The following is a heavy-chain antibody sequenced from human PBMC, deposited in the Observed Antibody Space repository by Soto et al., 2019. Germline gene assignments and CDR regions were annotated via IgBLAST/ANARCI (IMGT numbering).Heavy chain of an antibody. V-gene: IGHV3-7*01. Sequence: GGSLRLSCAASGFTFSSYWMSWVRQAPGKGLEWVANIKQDGSEKYYVDSVKGRFTISRDNAKNSLYLQMNSLRAEDTAVYYCARYGQPTIFGVVIRYYYYGMDVWGQGTTVTVSS. D-gene: IGHD3-3*01. CDR2: IKQDGSEK. CDR3: ARYGQPTIFGVVIRYYYYGMDV. J-gene: IGHJ6*02. CDR1: GFTFSSYW.